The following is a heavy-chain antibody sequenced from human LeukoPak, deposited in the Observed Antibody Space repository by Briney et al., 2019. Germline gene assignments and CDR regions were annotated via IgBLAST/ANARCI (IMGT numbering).Heavy chain of an antibody. CDR2: IYPGDSDT. CDR3: ARRPTNYYGMDV. CDR1: GYSFSTFW. V-gene: IGHV5-51*01. Sequence: PGESLKISCQGSGYSFSTFWIGWVRQMPGRGLEWLGIIYPGDSDTRYSPSFQGQVTISADKSISTAYLQWSSLKASDTGVYYCARRPTNYYGMDVWGQGTSVTVPS. J-gene: IGHJ6*02.